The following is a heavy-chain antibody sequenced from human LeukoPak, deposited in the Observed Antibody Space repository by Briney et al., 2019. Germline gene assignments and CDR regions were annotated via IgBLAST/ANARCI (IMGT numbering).Heavy chain of an antibody. Sequence: SETLSLTCAVSGGSISSGGYSWSWIRQPPGKGLEWIGYIYHSGSTYYNPSLKSRVTISVDTSKNQFSLKLSSVTAADTAVYYCARVYLGRRYDSSGYCWFDPWGQGTLVTVSS. CDR2: IYHSGST. J-gene: IGHJ5*02. CDR1: GGSISSGGYS. D-gene: IGHD3-22*01. V-gene: IGHV4-30-2*01. CDR3: ARVYLGRRYDSSGYCWFDP.